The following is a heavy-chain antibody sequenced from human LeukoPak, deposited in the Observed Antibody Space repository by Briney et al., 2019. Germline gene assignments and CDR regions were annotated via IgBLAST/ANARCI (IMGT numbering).Heavy chain of an antibody. CDR1: GGTFSSYA. J-gene: IGHJ6*04. Sequence: SVKVSCKASGGTFSSYAISWVRQAPGQGLEWMGGIIPIFGTANYAQKFQGRVTITADESTSTAYMELSSLRSEDTAVYYCATSFLDIVVVPAAIFYYYYGMDVWGKGTTVTVSS. CDR2: IIPIFGTA. V-gene: IGHV1-69*13. D-gene: IGHD2-2*03. CDR3: ATSFLDIVVVPAAIFYYYYGMDV.